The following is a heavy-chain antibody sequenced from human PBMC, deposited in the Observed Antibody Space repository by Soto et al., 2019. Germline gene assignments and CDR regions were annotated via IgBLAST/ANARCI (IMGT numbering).Heavy chain of an antibody. CDR3: ARFGPYSGSYYY. V-gene: IGHV4-30-4*01. D-gene: IGHD1-26*01. CDR2: IYYSGST. CDR1: GGSISSGDYY. J-gene: IGHJ4*02. Sequence: SETLSLTCTVSGGSISSGDYYWSWIRQPPGKGLEWIGYIYYSGSTHYNPSLKSRVTISVDTSKNQFSLKLSSVTASDTAMYYCARFGPYSGSYYYWGQGTLVTVSS.